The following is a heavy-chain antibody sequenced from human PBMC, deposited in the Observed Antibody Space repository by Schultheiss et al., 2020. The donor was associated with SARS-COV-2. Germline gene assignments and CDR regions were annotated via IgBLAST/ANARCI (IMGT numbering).Heavy chain of an antibody. V-gene: IGHV3-30*01. J-gene: IGHJ6*03. CDR2: ISYDGSKK. CDR1: GFTFSSYA. CDR3: ARDAKWRVVPGYSMDV. Sequence: GGSLRLSCAASGFTFSSYAMSWVRQAPGKGLEWVALISYDGSKKDYADSVKGRFTISRDNSKNTLYLQMNSLTTEDTAMYYCARDAKWRVVPGYSMDVWGKGTTVTVSS. D-gene: IGHD6-19*01.